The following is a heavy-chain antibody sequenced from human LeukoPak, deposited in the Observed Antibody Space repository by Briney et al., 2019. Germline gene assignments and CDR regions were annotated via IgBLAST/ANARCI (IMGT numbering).Heavy chain of an antibody. Sequence: PGASVKVSCKASGYTFTGYYMHWVRQAPGQGLEWMGWINPNSGGTNYAQKFQGRVTMTRDTSISTAYKELSRLRSDDTAVYYCARGRIAAAGTGPYYYYYYMDVWGKGTTVTVSS. D-gene: IGHD6-13*01. CDR2: INPNSGGT. CDR1: GYTFTGYY. CDR3: ARGRIAAAGTGPYYYYYYMDV. J-gene: IGHJ6*03. V-gene: IGHV1-2*02.